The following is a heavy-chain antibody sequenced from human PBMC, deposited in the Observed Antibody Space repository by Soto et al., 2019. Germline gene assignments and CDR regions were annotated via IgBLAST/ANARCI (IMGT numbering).Heavy chain of an antibody. D-gene: IGHD6-13*01. V-gene: IGHV3-33*01. CDR3: ARDWWEEPAGKETVSQFDY. CDR2: IWSDGTKK. J-gene: IGHJ4*02. Sequence: QVHLVESGGGVVQPGRSLTLSCTASGFAFSNYGIHWVRQAPGRGLEWVAVIWSDGTKKFYAGSVRGRFTISRDNSQNTIYLQMNSLRAEDPAVYYCARDWWEEPAGKETVSQFDYWGQGTLVTVSS. CDR1: GFAFSNYG.